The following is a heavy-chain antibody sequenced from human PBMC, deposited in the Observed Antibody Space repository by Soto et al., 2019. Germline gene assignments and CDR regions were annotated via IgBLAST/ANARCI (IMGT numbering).Heavy chain of an antibody. CDR3: ARLSIVDSAHFDY. Sequence: PGESLKISCKGSGYSYIAYWIAWVRQMPGKGLELMGIIYPADSDTRYSPSFQGQVTISADKYISTTYLQWTSLKASDTAMYYCARLSIVDSAHFDYWGQGTLVTVSS. V-gene: IGHV5-51*01. CDR2: IYPADSDT. D-gene: IGHD3-22*01. CDR1: GYSYIAYW. J-gene: IGHJ4*02.